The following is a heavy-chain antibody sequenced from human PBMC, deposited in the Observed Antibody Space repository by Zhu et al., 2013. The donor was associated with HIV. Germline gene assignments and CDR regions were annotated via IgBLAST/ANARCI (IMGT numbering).Heavy chain of an antibody. CDR3: AKDFGDPYCGGDCYSNAFDI. CDR1: GLTFSSYA. J-gene: IGHJ3*02. D-gene: IGHD2-21*02. CDR2: ISYDGSNK. V-gene: IGHV3-30*18. Sequence: VQLLESGGGLVQPGGSLRLSCAASGLTFSSYAMSWVRQAPGKGLEWVAVISYDGSNKYYADSVKGRSTISRDNSKNTLYLQMNSLRAEDTAVYYCAKDFGDPYCGGDCYSNAFDIWGQGTMVTVSS.